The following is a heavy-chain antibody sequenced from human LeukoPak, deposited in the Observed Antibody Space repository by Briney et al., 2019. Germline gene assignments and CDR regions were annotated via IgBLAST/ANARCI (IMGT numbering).Heavy chain of an antibody. Sequence: SQTLSLTCAISGDSVSSNSAAWNWIRQSPSRGVEWLGRTYYRYKWYNDYAVSVKSRITINPDTSKNQISLQLNSVTPEDTAVYYCARERHYDSSGYYFIRNWFDPWGQGTLVTVSS. CDR1: GDSVSSNSAA. J-gene: IGHJ5*02. CDR2: TYYRYKWYN. V-gene: IGHV6-1*01. CDR3: ARERHYDSSGYYFIRNWFDP. D-gene: IGHD3-22*01.